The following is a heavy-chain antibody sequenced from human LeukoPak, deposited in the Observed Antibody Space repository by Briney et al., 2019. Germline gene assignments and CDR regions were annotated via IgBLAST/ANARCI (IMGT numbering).Heavy chain of an antibody. V-gene: IGHV3-23*01. D-gene: IGHD3-16*01. CDR3: AKAAVLIGLAAFDT. CDR1: GLTFSSYA. J-gene: IGHJ3*02. CDR2: ISGSGGST. Sequence: GGSLRLSCAASGLTFSSYAMSWVRQAPGKGLEWVSAISGSGGSTYYADSVKGRFTISRDNSKNTLYLQMNSLRAEDTAVYSCAKAAVLIGLAAFDTWGQGTMVTVAS.